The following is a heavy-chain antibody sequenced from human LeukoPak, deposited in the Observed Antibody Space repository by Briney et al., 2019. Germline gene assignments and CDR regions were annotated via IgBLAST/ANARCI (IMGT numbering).Heavy chain of an antibody. CDR2: IGTAGDT. CDR3: ARAAKGYCSGGSCYYYGMDV. J-gene: IGHJ6*02. V-gene: IGHV3-13*01. CDR1: GFTFSSYD. D-gene: IGHD2-15*01. Sequence: TGGSLRLSCAASGFTFSSYDMHWVRQATGKGVEWVLAIGTAGDTYYPGSVKGRFTISRENAKNSLYLQMNSLRAGDTAVYYCARAAKGYCSGGSCYYYGMDVWGQGTTVTVSS.